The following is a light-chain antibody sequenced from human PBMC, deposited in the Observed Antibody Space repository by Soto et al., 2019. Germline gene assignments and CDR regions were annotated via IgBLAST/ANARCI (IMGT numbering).Light chain of an antibody. V-gene: IGKV1-5*03. Sequence: DIQMTQFPSTLSASVGDQVTITCRASQNIQSFLAWYQQKPGKAPKLLIYLASRLEGGVPPRFSGSGSGTEFTLTINSPQPDDFAIYFCQQYNSHSYYSFGQGTKLEVK. CDR1: QNIQSF. J-gene: IGKJ2*03. CDR3: QQYNSHSYYS. CDR2: LAS.